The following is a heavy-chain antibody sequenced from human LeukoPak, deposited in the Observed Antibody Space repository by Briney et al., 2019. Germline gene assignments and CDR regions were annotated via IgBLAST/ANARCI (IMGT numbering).Heavy chain of an antibody. CDR2: IWYDGSNK. J-gene: IGHJ4*02. V-gene: IGHV3-33*03. D-gene: IGHD6-19*01. Sequence: PGGSLRLSCAASGFTFSSYGMHWVRQAPGKGLEWVAVIWYDGSNKYYADSVKGRFTISRDNSKNTLYLQMNSLRAEDTAVYYCARWTYSSGWYEGDYWGQGTLVTVSS. CDR1: GFTFSSYG. CDR3: ARWTYSSGWYEGDY.